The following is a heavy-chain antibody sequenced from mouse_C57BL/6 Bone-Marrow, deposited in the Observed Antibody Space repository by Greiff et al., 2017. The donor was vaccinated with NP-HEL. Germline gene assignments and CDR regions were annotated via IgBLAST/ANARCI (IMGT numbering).Heavy chain of an antibody. D-gene: IGHD2-1*01. CDR1: GYAFSSSW. J-gene: IGHJ2*01. Sequence: QVQLQQSGPELVKPGASVKISCKASGYAFSSSWMNWVKQRPGKGLEWIGRIYPGDGDTNYNGKFKGKATLTADKSSSTAYMQLSSLTSEDSAVYSCARFGLYYGNFTLYYFDYWGQGTTLTVSS. V-gene: IGHV1-82*01. CDR2: IYPGDGDT. CDR3: ARFGLYYGNFTLYYFDY.